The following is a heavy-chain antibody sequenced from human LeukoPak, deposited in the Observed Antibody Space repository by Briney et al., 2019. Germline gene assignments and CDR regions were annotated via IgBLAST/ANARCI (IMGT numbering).Heavy chain of an antibody. J-gene: IGHJ4*02. V-gene: IGHV3-23*01. CDR3: AKGRLRSFPYYFDY. Sequence: GGSLRLSCAPSGFTFRSHAMSGVPQAPGKEVELVSAIGVGGGSTYYADPGKGQFTNSRDNSKNTLYLQMNSLRAEDTAVDYCAKGRLRSFPYYFDYWGQGTLVTVSS. CDR2: IGVGGGST. D-gene: IGHD4-17*01. CDR1: GFTFRSHA.